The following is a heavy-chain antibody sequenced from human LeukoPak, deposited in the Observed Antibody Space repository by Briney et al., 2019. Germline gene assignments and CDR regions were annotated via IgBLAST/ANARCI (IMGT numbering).Heavy chain of an antibody. J-gene: IGHJ4*02. V-gene: IGHV3-33*06. D-gene: IGHD3-9*01. CDR2: IWYDGSNK. Sequence: GGSLRLSCAASGFTFSSYGMHWVRQAPGKGLEWVAVIWYDGSNKYYADSVKGRFTISRDNSKNTLYLQMNSLRAEDTAVCYCAKGYSEDILSYFDYWGQGTLVTVSS. CDR3: AKGYSEDILSYFDY. CDR1: GFTFSSYG.